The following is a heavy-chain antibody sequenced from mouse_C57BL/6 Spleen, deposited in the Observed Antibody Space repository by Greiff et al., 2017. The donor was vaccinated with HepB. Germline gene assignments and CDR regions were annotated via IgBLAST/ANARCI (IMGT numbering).Heavy chain of an antibody. Sequence: EVKLVESGGGLVQPKGSLKLSCAASGFSFNTYAMNWVRQAPGKGLEWVARIRSKSNNYATYYADSVKDRFTISRDDSESMLYLQMNNLKTEDTAMYYCVRHEEWLRGAMDYWGQGTSVTVSS. CDR2: IRSKSNNYAT. CDR1: GFSFNTYA. J-gene: IGHJ4*01. D-gene: IGHD2-2*01. V-gene: IGHV10-1*01. CDR3: VRHEEWLRGAMDY.